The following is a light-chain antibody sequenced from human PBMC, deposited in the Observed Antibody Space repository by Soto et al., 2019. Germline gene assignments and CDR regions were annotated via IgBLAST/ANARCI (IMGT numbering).Light chain of an antibody. CDR1: SSDVGAYNH. CDR2: DVS. J-gene: IGLJ1*01. V-gene: IGLV2-14*03. CDR3: SSYTTITTYV. Sequence: QSVLTQPASVSGSPGQSITISCTGTSSDVGAYNHVSWYQHHPGKAPKLMIFDVSNRPSGVSNRFSGSKSGNTASLTISGLQAEDEADYYCSSYTTITTYVFGTGTKVTAL.